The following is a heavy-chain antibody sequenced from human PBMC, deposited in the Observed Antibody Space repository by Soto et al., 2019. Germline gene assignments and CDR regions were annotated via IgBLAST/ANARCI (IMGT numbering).Heavy chain of an antibody. Sequence: QVQLQESGPGLVKPSQTLSLTCTVYGGSVSSGGYYWSWIRQHPGQGLEWIGYIYYSGSTFYNPSLKRRGTISIYTANNQVSLKTSSVTAADTDVYSCASDKGHAGVYDYWGQGTLVTVSS. CDR1: GGSVSSGGYY. J-gene: IGHJ4*02. CDR2: IYYSGST. V-gene: IGHV4-31*03. D-gene: IGHD2-8*01. CDR3: ASDKGHAGVYDY.